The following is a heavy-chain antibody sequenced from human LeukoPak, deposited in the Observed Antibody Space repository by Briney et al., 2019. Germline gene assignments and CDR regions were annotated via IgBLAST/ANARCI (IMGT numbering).Heavy chain of an antibody. CDR2: INPERNKK. D-gene: IGHD5-18*01. CDR3: ARDLAYSRLDY. CDR1: GLTFSSSC. Sequence: GGSVRLFCTLSGLTFSSSCMVWVRQAPGRGRAGVASINPERNKKYSADSVKGRFTISRDNAENSLYLQMNSLRVEDTAFYYCARDLAYSRLDYWGQGMLVTVSS. J-gene: IGHJ4*02. V-gene: IGHV3-7*01.